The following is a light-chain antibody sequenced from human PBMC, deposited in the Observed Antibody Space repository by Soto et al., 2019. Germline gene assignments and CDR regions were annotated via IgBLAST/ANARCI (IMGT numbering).Light chain of an antibody. CDR2: DND. J-gene: IGLJ1*01. V-gene: IGLV1-51*01. CDR3: GTWDASLSVFV. CDR1: SSNIGNNY. Sequence: QSVLTQPPSVSAAPGQRVTISCSGSSSNIGNNYVSWYQHVPGTAPALLIYDNDKRPSGIPDRFSGSKSGTSATLGITGLQTGDEADYYCGTWDASLSVFVFGTGTKVTDL.